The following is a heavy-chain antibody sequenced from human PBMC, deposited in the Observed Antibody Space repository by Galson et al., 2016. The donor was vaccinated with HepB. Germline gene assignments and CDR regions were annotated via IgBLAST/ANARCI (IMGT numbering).Heavy chain of an antibody. Sequence: SLTCTVSGDSISGSRFYWGWIRQPPGKGLEWIANIYYSGSTYYNPSLKSRVTMSVDTSKNQFSLKLSSVTAADTAVYYCARTRFLEWLSNDAFDIWGQGTMVTVSS. CDR2: IYYSGST. CDR1: GDSISGSRFY. CDR3: ARTRFLEWLSNDAFDI. V-gene: IGHV4-39*01. J-gene: IGHJ3*02. D-gene: IGHD3-3*01.